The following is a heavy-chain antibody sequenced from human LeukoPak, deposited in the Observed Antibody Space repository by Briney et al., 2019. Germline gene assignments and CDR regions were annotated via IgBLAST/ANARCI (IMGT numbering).Heavy chain of an antibody. CDR1: GGTFSSHF. CDR3: ARTVPYSGYDLDY. Sequence: GASVKVSCKASGGTFSSHFISWGGQAPGQGVEWMGGIIPIFGIANYAQKFQGRVTITADKSTSTAYMELSSLRSEDTAVYYCARTVPYSGYDLDYWGQGTLVTVSS. J-gene: IGHJ4*02. D-gene: IGHD5-12*01. CDR2: IIPIFGIA. V-gene: IGHV1-69*10.